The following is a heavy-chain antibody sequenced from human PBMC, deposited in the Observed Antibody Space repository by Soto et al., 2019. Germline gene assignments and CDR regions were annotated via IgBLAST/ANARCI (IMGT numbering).Heavy chain of an antibody. CDR2: IDWDDDK. V-gene: IGHV2-70*04. CDR3: ARTFPLSAFDI. D-gene: IGHD3-3*02. J-gene: IGHJ3*02. Sequence: SGPTLVNPTQTLTLTCTFSGFSLSTSGMRVSWTRQPPGKALEWLARIDWDDDKFYSTSLKTRLTIPKDTSKNQVVLTMTNMDPVDTATYYCARTFPLSAFDIWGQGTMVTVSS. CDR1: GFSLSTSGMR.